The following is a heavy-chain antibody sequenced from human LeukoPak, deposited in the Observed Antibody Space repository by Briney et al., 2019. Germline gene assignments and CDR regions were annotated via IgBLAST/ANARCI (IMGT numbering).Heavy chain of an antibody. Sequence: SETLSLTCTISGGAINNFYWSWIRQPPGKGLEWIGYISYSGSTNYSPSLKSRVTISFDTSNNHFSLKLSSVTAADTAVYYCARRGGYTGYDRDWGQGTLVTVSS. D-gene: IGHD5-12*01. V-gene: IGHV4-59*08. J-gene: IGHJ4*02. CDR3: ARRGGYTGYDRD. CDR2: ISYSGST. CDR1: GGAINNFY.